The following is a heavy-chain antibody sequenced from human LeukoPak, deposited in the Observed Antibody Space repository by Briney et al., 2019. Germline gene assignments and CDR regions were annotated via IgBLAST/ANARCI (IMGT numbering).Heavy chain of an antibody. CDR1: GGSIGSSSYY. V-gene: IGHV4-39*07. Sequence: PSETLSLTCTVSGGSIGSSSYYWGWIRQPPGKGLEWIGSIYYSGSTYYNPSPKSRVTISVDTSKNQFSLKLSSVTAADTAMYYCARVGFTMVRGVINDWFDPWGQGTLVTVSS. D-gene: IGHD3-10*01. J-gene: IGHJ5*02. CDR2: IYYSGST. CDR3: ARVGFTMVRGVINDWFDP.